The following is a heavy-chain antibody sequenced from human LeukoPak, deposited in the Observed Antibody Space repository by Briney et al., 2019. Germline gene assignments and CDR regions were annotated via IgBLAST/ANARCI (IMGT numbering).Heavy chain of an antibody. Sequence: GGSLRLSCAASGFTFSSYSMNWVRQAPGKGLEWVSSISSSSSYIYYADSVKGRFTISRDNAKNSLYLQMNGLRAEDTAVYYCARLAYCGGDCYDGAFDIWGQGTMVTVSS. CDR1: GFTFSSYS. CDR3: ARLAYCGGDCYDGAFDI. J-gene: IGHJ3*02. D-gene: IGHD2-21*02. CDR2: ISSSSSYI. V-gene: IGHV3-21*01.